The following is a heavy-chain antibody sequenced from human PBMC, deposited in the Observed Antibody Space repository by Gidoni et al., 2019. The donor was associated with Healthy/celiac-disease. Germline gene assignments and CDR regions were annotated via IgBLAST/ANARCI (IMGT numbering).Heavy chain of an antibody. CDR2: IYYSGSP. CDR3: ARFPGLRTKWPSFDS. D-gene: IGHD2-8*01. J-gene: IGHJ4*02. V-gene: IGHV4-59*07. CDR1: VGSISGYY. Sequence: QVQLQESGPGLVKPSDTLSLTCIVSVGSISGYYWSSIRQSPGKGLEWIGHIYYSGSPSYNPSIESRVTILVDTSKNQFSLNLNSVTAADTAVYYCARFPGLRTKWPSFDSWGQGTLVTDS.